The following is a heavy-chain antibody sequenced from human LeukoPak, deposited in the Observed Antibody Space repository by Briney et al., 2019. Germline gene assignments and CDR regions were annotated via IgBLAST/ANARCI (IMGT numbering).Heavy chain of an antibody. CDR2: IYYSGST. D-gene: IGHD1-26*01. CDR3: AKESGATATEGGAFDI. V-gene: IGHV4-59*01. CDR1: GGSISSYY. Sequence: SETLSLTCTVSGGSISSYYWSWLRQPPGKGLVWIGYIYYSGSTNYNPSLKSRVTITVDTSKNQFSLKLSSVTAADTAVYYCAKESGATATEGGAFDIWGQGTMVTVSS. J-gene: IGHJ3*02.